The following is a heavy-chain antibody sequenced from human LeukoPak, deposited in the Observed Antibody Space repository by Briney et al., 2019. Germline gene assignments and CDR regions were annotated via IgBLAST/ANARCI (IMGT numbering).Heavy chain of an antibody. CDR3: SVNCCSGASCYMF. CDR1: GGSISSGS. J-gene: IGHJ4*02. Sequence: PSETLSLTCTVSGGSISSGSNYWSWIRQPAGKGLEWVGRIRSKTNNYATAYAASMKGKFTISRDDSKNTAYLQMNSLKTEDTAVYYCSVNCCSGASCYMFWGQGTLVTVSS. V-gene: IGHV3-73*01. CDR2: IRSKTNNYAT. D-gene: IGHD2-15*01.